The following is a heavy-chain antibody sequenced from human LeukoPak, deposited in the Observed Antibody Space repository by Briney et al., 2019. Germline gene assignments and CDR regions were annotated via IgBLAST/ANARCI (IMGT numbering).Heavy chain of an antibody. V-gene: IGHV3-33*01. D-gene: IGHD4-11*01. CDR2: IWPDGSKR. CDR3: ARDDSSLAPFDY. Sequence: GGSLRLSCAASGFTLSNYGFHWVRQAPGKGLEWVSVIWPDGSKRYYADSVKGRFTISRDISKNTLYLQMNSLKVEDTAVYYCARDDSSLAPFDYWGQGTLVTVSS. J-gene: IGHJ4*02. CDR1: GFTLSNYG.